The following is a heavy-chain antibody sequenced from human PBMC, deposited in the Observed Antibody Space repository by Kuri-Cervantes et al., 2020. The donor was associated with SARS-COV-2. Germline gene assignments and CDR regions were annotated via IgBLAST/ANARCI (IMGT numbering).Heavy chain of an antibody. D-gene: IGHD2-21*01. Sequence: GGSLRLSCTASGFTFSSYSINWVRQAPGKGLEWVSSISSSGSYIYYADSVKGRFTISRDDARNSLYLQMNSLRGEDTAVYYCARVAGEGPIYYYYMDVWGKGTTVTVSS. V-gene: IGHV3-21*01. CDR2: ISSSGSYI. CDR3: ARVAGEGPIYYYYMDV. J-gene: IGHJ6*03. CDR1: GFTFSSYS.